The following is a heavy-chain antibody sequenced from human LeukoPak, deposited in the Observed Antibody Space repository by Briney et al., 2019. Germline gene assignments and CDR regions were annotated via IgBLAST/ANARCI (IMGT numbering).Heavy chain of an antibody. CDR2: ISSSGSTI. V-gene: IGHV3-11*01. D-gene: IGHD6-13*01. Sequence: GGSLRLSCAASGFTFSDYYMSWIRQAPGKGLEWVSYISSSGSTIYYADSVKGRFTISRDNSKNTLYLQMNSLRAEDTAVYYCAKGTEYSSSWYPDYWGQGTLVTVSS. J-gene: IGHJ4*02. CDR1: GFTFSDYY. CDR3: AKGTEYSSSWYPDY.